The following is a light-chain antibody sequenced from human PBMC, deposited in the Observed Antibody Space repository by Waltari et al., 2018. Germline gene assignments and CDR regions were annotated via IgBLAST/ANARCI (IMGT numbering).Light chain of an antibody. Sequence: EVVMTQSPATLSVSPGERASLSCKASQSIATNLAWYQQKTGQPPRLPVYDASTRAPSIPARFKGSGSGTEFTLTISSLQSEDSAVYYCQQYNRWPPITFGQGTRLEI. CDR1: QSIATN. CDR3: QQYNRWPPIT. V-gene: IGKV3-15*01. J-gene: IGKJ5*01. CDR2: DAS.